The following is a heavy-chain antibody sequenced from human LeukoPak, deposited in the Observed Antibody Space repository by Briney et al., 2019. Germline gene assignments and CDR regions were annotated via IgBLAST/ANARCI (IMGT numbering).Heavy chain of an antibody. CDR3: ARFGYYGMDV. D-gene: IGHD3-16*01. CDR1: GFSLSTSGMC. V-gene: IGHV2-70*11. J-gene: IGHJ6*02. CDR2: IDWDDDK. Sequence: SGPTLAHPTQTLTLTCTFSGFSLSTSGMCVCWIRQPPGKALEWLARIDWDDDKYYSTSLKTRLTISKDTSKNQVVLTMTNMDPVDTATYYCARFGYYGMDVWGQGTTVTVSS.